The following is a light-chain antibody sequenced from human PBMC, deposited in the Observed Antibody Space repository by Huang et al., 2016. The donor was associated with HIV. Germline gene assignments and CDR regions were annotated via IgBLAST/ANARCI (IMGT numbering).Light chain of an antibody. CDR3: QQRSKWPLT. CDR2: DAS. J-gene: IGKJ4*01. CDR1: QSVSDF. Sequence: EIVLTQSPATLSLSPGQRVTLSCRASQSVSDFLAWYQQKPGQAPRLLIYDASKRATGIPARFSGSGAGTDFTLTSSSLEPEDFAVYYCQQRSKWPLTFGGGTKVESK. V-gene: IGKV3-11*01.